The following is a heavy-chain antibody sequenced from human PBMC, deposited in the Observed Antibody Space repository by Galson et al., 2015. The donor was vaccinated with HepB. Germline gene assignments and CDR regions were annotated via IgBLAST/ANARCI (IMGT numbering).Heavy chain of an antibody. CDR1: GFTFSSYG. D-gene: IGHD6-13*01. V-gene: IGHV3-30*03. CDR2: ISYDGSNK. CDR3: ASEDSSSWYFACAY. J-gene: IGHJ4*02. Sequence: SLRLSCAASGFTFSSYGMHWVRQAPGKGLEWVAVISYDGSNKYYADSVKGRFTISRDNSKNTLYLQMNSLRAEDTAVYYCASEDSSSWYFACAYWGQGTLVTVSS.